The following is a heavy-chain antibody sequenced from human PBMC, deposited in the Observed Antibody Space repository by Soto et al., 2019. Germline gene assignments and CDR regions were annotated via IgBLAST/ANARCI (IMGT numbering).Heavy chain of an antibody. Sequence: GGSLRLSCAGSGFTFRSYAMTWVRQAPGKGLEWVSTLSDSGGHTYYADSVKGRFTISRDNPKNTQYLQMNSLRAEDTAVYYCAKLYWNPRYFDYWGQGARVTVSS. CDR2: LSDSGGHT. CDR1: GFTFRSYA. V-gene: IGHV3-23*01. CDR3: AKLYWNPRYFDY. D-gene: IGHD1-1*01. J-gene: IGHJ4*02.